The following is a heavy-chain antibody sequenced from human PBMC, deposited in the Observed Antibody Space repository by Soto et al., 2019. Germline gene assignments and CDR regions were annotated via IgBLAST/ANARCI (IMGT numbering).Heavy chain of an antibody. CDR1: GGTLSDHG. CDR2: TIPVFNTA. J-gene: IGHJ3*02. CDR3: ARGVYGAGSYFTGPSAFDI. D-gene: IGHD3-10*01. Sequence: QVRLEQSGAEVKKPGSSVKVSCKASGGTLSDHGVAWLRQAPGQGLGWMGGTIPVFNTAKYAQKFQGRVTVTADKFTNIAYLELSSLRSEDTAFYFCARGVYGAGSYFTGPSAFDIWGQGTMVIVSS. V-gene: IGHV1-69*06.